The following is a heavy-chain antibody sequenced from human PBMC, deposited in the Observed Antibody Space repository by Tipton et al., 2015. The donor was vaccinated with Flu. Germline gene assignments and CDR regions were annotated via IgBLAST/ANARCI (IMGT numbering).Heavy chain of an antibody. CDR2: IYSDGST. CDR1: GFTVSSNY. CDR3: ARGQGANP. V-gene: IGHV3-53*01. Sequence: SLRLSCAASGFTVSSNYMSWVRQSPGKGLEWVSVIYSDGSTYYIDSVEGRFTISRDNSKNMLSLQMNNLRAEDTAVYYCARGQGANPWGQGTLVTVSS. J-gene: IGHJ5*02.